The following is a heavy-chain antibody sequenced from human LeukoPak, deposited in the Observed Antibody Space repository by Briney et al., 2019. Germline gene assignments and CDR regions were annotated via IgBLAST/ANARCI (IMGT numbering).Heavy chain of an antibody. V-gene: IGHV4-39*01. D-gene: IGHD6-19*01. J-gene: IGHJ4*02. Sequence: SETLSLTCTVSGGSISSSSYYWGWIRQPPGKGLEWIGSIYYSGSTYYNPSLKSRVTISVDTSENQFSLKLSSVTAADTAVYYCARPGLSRIAVAGSRDYWGQGTLVTVSS. CDR3: ARPGLSRIAVAGSRDY. CDR2: IYYSGST. CDR1: GGSISSSSYY.